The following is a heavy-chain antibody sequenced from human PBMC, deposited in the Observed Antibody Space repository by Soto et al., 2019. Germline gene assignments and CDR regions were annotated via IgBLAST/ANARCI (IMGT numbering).Heavy chain of an antibody. CDR2: INVYNGNT. CDR3: ARDGGSYAPWGDY. CDR1: GYTFTNYG. Sequence: ASVKVSCKASGYTFTNYGISWVRQAPGQGLEWMGWINVYNGNTNYAQRLQGRVTMTTDTSTSTAYMELRSLSSDDTAMYYCARDGGSYAPWGDYSGQGTLVTVSS. J-gene: IGHJ4*02. V-gene: IGHV1-18*01. D-gene: IGHD1-26*01.